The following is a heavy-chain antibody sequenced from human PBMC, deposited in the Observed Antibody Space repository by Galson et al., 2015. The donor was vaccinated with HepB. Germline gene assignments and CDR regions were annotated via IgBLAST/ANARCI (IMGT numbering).Heavy chain of an antibody. Sequence: SVKVSCKASGYTFNNYGISWVRQAPGQGLEWMGWISTYNANANYAQKVQDRVTMTRDTSTSTAYMELRSLRSDDTAVYYCARGMRDHYDSSGYYGDAFDIWGQGTMVTVSS. CDR3: ARGMRDHYDSSGYYGDAFDI. CDR2: ISTYNANA. V-gene: IGHV1-18*01. D-gene: IGHD3-22*01. CDR1: GYTFNNYG. J-gene: IGHJ3*02.